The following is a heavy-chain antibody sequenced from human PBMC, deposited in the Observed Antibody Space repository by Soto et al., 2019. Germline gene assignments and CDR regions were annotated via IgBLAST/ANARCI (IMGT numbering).Heavy chain of an antibody. J-gene: IGHJ4*02. CDR1: GGSISSSSYY. CDR3: AGHVDVAMVPFDY. CDR2: IYHGGST. V-gene: IGHV4-39*01. D-gene: IGHD5-18*01. Sequence: QLQLQESGPGLVKPSETLSLTCTVSGGSISSSSYYWGWIRQPPGKGLEWIGTIYHGGSTYYNPSLKSRVTISVDTSKNQLPLKLSSVTATDTAVSYCAGHVDVAMVPFDYWGQGTLVTVPS.